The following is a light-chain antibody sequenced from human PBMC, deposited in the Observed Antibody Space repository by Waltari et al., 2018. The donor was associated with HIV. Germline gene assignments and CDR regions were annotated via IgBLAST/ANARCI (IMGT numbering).Light chain of an antibody. J-gene: IGKJ4*01. Sequence: DIVMTQSPDSLAVSLGERATIKRMSRQNVFYSSNNMTYLSWYQQKEGQPPQLIIYWASSRQYGVPDRFSGSGAGTDFTLTISSLQAEDVAVYFCQQTYTIPPTFGGGTKVEIK. CDR2: WAS. V-gene: IGKV4-1*01. CDR3: QQTYTIPPT. CDR1: QNVFYSSNNMTY.